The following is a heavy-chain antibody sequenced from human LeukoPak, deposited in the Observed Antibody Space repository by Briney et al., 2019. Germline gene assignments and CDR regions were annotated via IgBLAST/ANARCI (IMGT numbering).Heavy chain of an antibody. CDR3: AKVGYSGYDVDAFDI. D-gene: IGHD5-12*01. CDR2: ISGSGGST. J-gene: IGHJ3*02. Sequence: GGTLRLSCAASGFTFSSYGMSWVRQAPGKGLEWVSAISGSGGSTYYADSVKGRFTISRDNSKNTLYLQMNSLRAEDTAVYYCAKVGYSGYDVDAFDIWGQGTMVTVSS. CDR1: GFTFSSYG. V-gene: IGHV3-23*01.